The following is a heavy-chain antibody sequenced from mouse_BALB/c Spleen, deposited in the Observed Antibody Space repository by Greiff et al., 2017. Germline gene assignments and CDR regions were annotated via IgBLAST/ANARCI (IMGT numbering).Heavy chain of an antibody. D-gene: IGHD2-1*01. V-gene: IGHV3-6*01. CDR3: ARGGGNYDAMDY. Sequence: ESGPGLVKPSQSLSLTCSVTGYSITSGYYWNWIRQFPGNKLEWMGYISYDGSNNYNPSLKNRISITRDTSKNQFFLQLNSVTTEDTATYYCARGGGNYDAMDYWGQGTSVTVSS. CDR2: ISYDGSN. J-gene: IGHJ4*01. CDR1: GYSITSGYY.